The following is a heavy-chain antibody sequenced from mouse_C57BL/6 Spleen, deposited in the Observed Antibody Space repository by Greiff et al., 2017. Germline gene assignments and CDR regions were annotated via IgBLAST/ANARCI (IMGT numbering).Heavy chain of an antibody. Sequence: QVQLQQPGAELVKPGASVKLSCKASGYTFTSYWMQWVKQRPGQGLEWIGEIDPSDGNTTYNKKFKGKATLTVDTSSSTAYMQLSSLTSEDSAVYYCARSGGNYWYFAVWGTGTTVTVSS. CDR3: ARSGGNYWYFAV. D-gene: IGHD2-1*01. V-gene: IGHV1-50*01. CDR1: GYTFTSYW. J-gene: IGHJ1*03. CDR2: IDPSDGNT.